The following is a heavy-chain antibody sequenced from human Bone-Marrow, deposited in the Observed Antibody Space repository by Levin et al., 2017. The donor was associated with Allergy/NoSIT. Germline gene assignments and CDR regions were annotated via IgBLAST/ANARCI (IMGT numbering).Heavy chain of an antibody. Sequence: SCAASGFTFSSFWMHWVRRAPGKGLVWVSGMNGDGRSTNNADSVKGRFTISRDNAKNTLYLQMNSLRAEDTAVYYCARGNYYGMDVWGQGTTVTVSS. V-gene: IGHV3-74*01. CDR3: ARGNYYGMDV. CDR1: GFTFSSFW. CDR2: MNGDGRST. J-gene: IGHJ6*02.